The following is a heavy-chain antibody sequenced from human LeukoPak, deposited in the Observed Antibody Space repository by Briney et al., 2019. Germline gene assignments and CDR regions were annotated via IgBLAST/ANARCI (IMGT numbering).Heavy chain of an antibody. CDR1: GFTFSSYA. CDR2: ISYDDSNK. CDR3: TRGTHGSAYSSSDY. Sequence: GGSLRLSCAASGFTFSSYAMHWVRQAPGKGLEWVAVISYDDSNKFYASSVKGRFTISRDISNNTLYVQMNSLTTEDTATYYCTRGTHGSAYSSSDYWGQGTLVTVSS. V-gene: IGHV3-30*04. D-gene: IGHD3-22*01. J-gene: IGHJ4*02.